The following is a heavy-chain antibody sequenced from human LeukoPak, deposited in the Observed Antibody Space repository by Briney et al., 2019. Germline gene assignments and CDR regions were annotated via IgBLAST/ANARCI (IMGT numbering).Heavy chain of an antibody. CDR2: ISSDGTNT. CDR3: ARVYYYYYMDV. J-gene: IGHJ6*03. Sequence: GGSLRLSCAASGFTFSTYWMHWVRQAPGTGLVWVSRISSDGTNTYYADSVKGRFSISRDNAKNTLYLQMNSLRAEDTAEYYCARVYYYYYMDVWGKGTTVAVSS. CDR1: GFTFSTYW. V-gene: IGHV3-74*01.